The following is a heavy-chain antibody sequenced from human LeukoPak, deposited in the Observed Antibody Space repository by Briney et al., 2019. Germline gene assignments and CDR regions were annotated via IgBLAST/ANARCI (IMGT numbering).Heavy chain of an antibody. J-gene: IGHJ4*02. CDR1: GGSFSGYY. CDR2: INHSGST. Sequence: SETLSLTCAVYGGSFSGYYWSWIRQPPGKGLEWIGEINHSGSTNYNSSLKSRVTISVDTSKNQFSLKLSSVTAADTAVYYCARGVGLYYDYVWGSYRYYDYWGQGTLVTVSS. V-gene: IGHV4-34*01. D-gene: IGHD3-16*02. CDR3: ARGVGLYYDYVWGSYRYYDY.